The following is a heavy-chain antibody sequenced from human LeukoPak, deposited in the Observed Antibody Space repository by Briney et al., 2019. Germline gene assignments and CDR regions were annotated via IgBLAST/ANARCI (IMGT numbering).Heavy chain of an antibody. CDR2: TKSKTDGGTT. D-gene: IGHD1/OR15-1a*01. J-gene: IGHJ4*02. CDR1: GFTFSNAW. V-gene: IGHV3-15*01. CDR3: ITQQY. Sequence: AGSLTLSCPASGFTFSNAWMNWVRQAPGKGPEWVGCTKSKTDGGTTDNATPLKGRVTISRDDSKNTLYLQMNSLKTEDTAVYYCITQQYWGQGTLVIVSS.